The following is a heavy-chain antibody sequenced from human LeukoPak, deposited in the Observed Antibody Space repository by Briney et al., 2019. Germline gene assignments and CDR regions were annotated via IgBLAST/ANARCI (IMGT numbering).Heavy chain of an antibody. J-gene: IGHJ3*02. CDR3: ARIFLCSNTNCNDAFDM. CDR1: GYTFTGYY. V-gene: IGHV1-2*02. D-gene: IGHD2-2*01. CDR2: INPNSGGT. Sequence: ASVKVSCKASGYTFTGYYMHWVRQAPGQGPEWMGWINPNSGGTNYAQKFQRRVTMTRDTSINTAYMELSKLRSDDTAVYYCARIFLCSNTNCNDAFDMWGQGTVVTVSS.